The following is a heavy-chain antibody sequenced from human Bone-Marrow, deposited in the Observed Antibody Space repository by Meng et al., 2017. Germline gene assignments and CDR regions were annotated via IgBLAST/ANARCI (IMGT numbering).Heavy chain of an antibody. V-gene: IGHV3-9*01. J-gene: IGHJ6*02. D-gene: IGHD3-10*01. CDR2: ISWNSGSI. CDR1: GFTFDDYA. Sequence: SLKISCAASGFTFDDYAMHWVRQAPGKGLEWVSGISWNSGSIGYADSVKGRFTISRDNSKNTLYLQMNSLRAEDTAVYYCARGPKIWFGELLQRGGMDVWGQGTTVTVSS. CDR3: ARGPKIWFGELLQRGGMDV.